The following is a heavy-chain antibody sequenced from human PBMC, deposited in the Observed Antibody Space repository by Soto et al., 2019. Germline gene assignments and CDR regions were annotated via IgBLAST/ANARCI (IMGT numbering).Heavy chain of an antibody. D-gene: IGHD3-22*01. CDR2: INSDGTTT. CDR1: GFTFSSFW. V-gene: IGHV3-74*01. Sequence: PVGSLRLSCAASGFTFSSFWMHWVRQGPGKGLVWVSRINSDGTTTSDAESMKGRFTISRDNAKNTLFLQMDSLSAEDTAVYYCARGAYYSHSMDVWGHGTTVTVSS. CDR3: ARGAYYSHSMDV. J-gene: IGHJ6*02.